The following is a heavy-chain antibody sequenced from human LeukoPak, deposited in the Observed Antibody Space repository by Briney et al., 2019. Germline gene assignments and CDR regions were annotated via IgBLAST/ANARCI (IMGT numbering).Heavy chain of an antibody. D-gene: IGHD3-10*01. CDR1: GFSFSSYN. CDR3: ARLGRFLRVDYFDY. Sequence: GGSLRLSCAASGFSFSSYNMNWVRQAPGKGLEWVSSISSSSGYIYYADSVKGRFTISRDNAKNSLYLQMNSLTADDTAVYYCARLGRFLRVDYFDYWGQGSLVTVSS. V-gene: IGHV3-21*06. CDR2: ISSSSGYI. J-gene: IGHJ4*02.